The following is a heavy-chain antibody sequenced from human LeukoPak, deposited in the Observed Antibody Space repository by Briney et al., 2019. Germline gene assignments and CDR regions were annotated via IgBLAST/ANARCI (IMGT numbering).Heavy chain of an antibody. D-gene: IGHD6-13*01. CDR2: ISYRSSPI. J-gene: IGHJ4*02. CDR3: ARAYPPLRTAAAGDQ. CDR1: GFTFSDCD. Sequence: GGSLRLSCTASGFTFSDCDMSWVRQAPGKGLEWVSSISYRSSPIYYVDSVKGRFTISRDNAKNSLYLQMDSLRAGDTAVYYCARAYPPLRTAAAGDQWGQGTLVTVSS. V-gene: IGHV3-21*01.